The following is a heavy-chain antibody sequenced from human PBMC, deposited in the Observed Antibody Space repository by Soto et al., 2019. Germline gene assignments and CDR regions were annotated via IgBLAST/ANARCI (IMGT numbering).Heavy chain of an antibody. J-gene: IGHJ3*02. CDR3: TTLLYDILTGYYTHAFDI. CDR2: IKSKTDGGTT. Sequence: GGSLRLSCAASGFTFSNAWMSWVRQAPGKGLEWVGRIKSKTDGGTTDYAAPVKGRFTISRDDSKNTLYLQMNSLKTEDTAVYYCTTLLYDILTGYYTHAFDIWGQGTMVTVS. CDR1: GFTFSNAW. V-gene: IGHV3-15*01. D-gene: IGHD3-9*01.